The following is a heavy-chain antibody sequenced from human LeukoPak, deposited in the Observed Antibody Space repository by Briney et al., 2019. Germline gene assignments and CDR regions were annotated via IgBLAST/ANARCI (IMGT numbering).Heavy chain of an antibody. CDR2: ISGSGGST. CDR1: GFTFSNFV. CDR3: AKVILKATAYYYYGLDV. V-gene: IGHV3-23*01. Sequence: PGGSLRLSCAASGFTFSNFVMTWVRQAPGKGLEWVSVISGSGGSTYYADSVKGRFTISRDNSKNTLYLQMNSPRAEDTAVYYCAKVILKATAYYYYGLDVWGQGTTVTVSS. D-gene: IGHD6-13*01. J-gene: IGHJ6*02.